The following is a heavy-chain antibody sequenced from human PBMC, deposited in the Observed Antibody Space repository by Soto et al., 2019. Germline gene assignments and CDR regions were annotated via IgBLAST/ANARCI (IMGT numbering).Heavy chain of an antibody. CDR1: GGSISRGGYF. J-gene: IGHJ6*02. Sequence: SETLSLTCTVSGGSISRGGYFWSWLRQYPGKGMEWIGYIYYSGTTYYNPSLKSRVTISVGTSKTQFSLKLTSVTAADTAVYYCARDATRGMDVWGQGTTVTVS. CDR2: IYYSGTT. CDR3: ARDATRGMDV. V-gene: IGHV4-31*03.